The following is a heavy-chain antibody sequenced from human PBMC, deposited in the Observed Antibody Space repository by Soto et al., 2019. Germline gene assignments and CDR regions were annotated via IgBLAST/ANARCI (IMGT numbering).Heavy chain of an antibody. CDR3: ARDVYYYDSSGYPDC. V-gene: IGHV3-21*01. D-gene: IGHD3-22*01. J-gene: IGHJ4*02. CDR1: GFTFSRYN. Sequence: EVQLVESGGGLVKPGGSLRLSCVASGFTFSRYNFNWVRQAPGKGLEWVSSITSSSSYIYYADSVKGRFTISRDNANNSLYLQMNRLRAEDTAVYYCARDVYYYDSSGYPDCWGQGTLVTVSS. CDR2: ITSSSSYI.